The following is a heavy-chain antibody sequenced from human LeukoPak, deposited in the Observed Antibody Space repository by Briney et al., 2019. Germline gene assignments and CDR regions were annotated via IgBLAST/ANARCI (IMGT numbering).Heavy chain of an antibody. CDR1: GFTFSSYA. Sequence: GGSLRLSCAVSGFTFSSYAMTWVRQAPGRGLEGVSAISVSGGTTYHADSVKGPSTISRDNSKHTLYLQMNSLRAEDTAIYYCAKDLPPPTVNYWGLFDYWGQGTLVTVSS. V-gene: IGHV3-23*01. J-gene: IGHJ4*02. D-gene: IGHD7-27*01. CDR2: ISVSGGTT. CDR3: AKDLPPPTVNYWGLFDY.